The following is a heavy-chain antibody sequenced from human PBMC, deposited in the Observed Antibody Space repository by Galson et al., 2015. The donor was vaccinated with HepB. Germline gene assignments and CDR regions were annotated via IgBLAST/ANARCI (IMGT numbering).Heavy chain of an antibody. CDR3: ARVGESYDFWSGYPDY. CDR2: IKQDGSEK. J-gene: IGHJ4*02. Sequence: LRLSCAASGFTFSSYWMSWVRQAPGRGLEWVANIKQDGSEKYYVDSVKGRFTISRDNAKNSLYLQMNSLRAEDTAVYYCARVGESYDFWSGYPDYWGQGTLVTVSS. D-gene: IGHD3-3*01. CDR1: GFTFSSYW. V-gene: IGHV3-7*03.